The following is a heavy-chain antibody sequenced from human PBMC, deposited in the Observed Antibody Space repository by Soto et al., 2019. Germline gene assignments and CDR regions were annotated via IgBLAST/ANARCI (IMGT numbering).Heavy chain of an antibody. CDR1: GGSISSCY. Sequence: PSETLSLTCPVSGGSISSCYWSWIRQPPGKGLEWIGYIYYSGSTNYNPSLKSRVTISVDTSKNQLSLKLSSVTAADTAVYYCARHSPDFDWLSQFDYWGQGTLVTVSS. D-gene: IGHD3-9*01. V-gene: IGHV4-59*08. CDR3: ARHSPDFDWLSQFDY. J-gene: IGHJ4*02. CDR2: IYYSGST.